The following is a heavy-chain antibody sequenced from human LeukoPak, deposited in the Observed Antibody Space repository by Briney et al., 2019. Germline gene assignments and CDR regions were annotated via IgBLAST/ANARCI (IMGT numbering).Heavy chain of an antibody. Sequence: PSQTLSLACAVSGGSISSGGYSWSWIRQPPGKGLEWIGYIYHSGSTNYNPSLKSRVAISVDTSKNQFSLKLSSVTAADTAVYYCARGRVAATTPFDYWGQGTLVTVSS. CDR2: IYHSGST. J-gene: IGHJ4*02. CDR1: GGSISSGGYS. V-gene: IGHV4-30-2*01. CDR3: ARGRVAATTPFDY. D-gene: IGHD5-12*01.